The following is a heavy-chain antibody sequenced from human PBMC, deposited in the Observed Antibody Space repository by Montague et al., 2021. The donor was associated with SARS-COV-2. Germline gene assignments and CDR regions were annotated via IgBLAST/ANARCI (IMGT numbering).Heavy chain of an antibody. D-gene: IGHD5-18*01. Sequence: ETLSLTCTVSGGSISSYYWSWIRQPPGKGLEWIGYIYYSGSTNYNPSPKSRVTISLDTSKNQFSLKLNSVTAADTAEYYCARGCYGPDAFDIWGQGTMVIVSS. V-gene: IGHV4-59*01. CDR1: GGSISSYY. J-gene: IGHJ3*02. CDR3: ARGCYGPDAFDI. CDR2: IYYSGST.